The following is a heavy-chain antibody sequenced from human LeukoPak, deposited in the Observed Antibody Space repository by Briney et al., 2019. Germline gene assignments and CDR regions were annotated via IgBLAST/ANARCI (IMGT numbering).Heavy chain of an antibody. D-gene: IGHD3-16*01. J-gene: IGHJ4*02. CDR1: GFTFSDHY. CDR3: ARVLGGRLDY. Sequence: PGGSLRLSCAASGFTFSDHYMNWIRQAPGKGLEWVSYISSSSSHIYYADSVKGRFTISRDNAKNSLYLQMNSLRDEDTAVYYCARVLGGRLDYWGQGTLVTVSS. V-gene: IGHV3-11*06. CDR2: ISSSSSHI.